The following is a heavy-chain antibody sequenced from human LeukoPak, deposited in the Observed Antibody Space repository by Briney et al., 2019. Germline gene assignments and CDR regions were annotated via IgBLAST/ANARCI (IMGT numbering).Heavy chain of an antibody. D-gene: IGHD3-10*01. CDR2: INPNSGGT. CDR1: GYTFTGYY. J-gene: IGHJ4*02. CDR3: ARGAGDFGEFDFDY. V-gene: IGHV1-2*02. Sequence: ASVKVSCKASGYTFTGYYMHWVRQAPGQGLEWMGWINPNSGGTSYAQKFQGRVTMTRDTSITTAYMELSSLRSDDTALYYCARGAGDFGEFDFDYWGQGTLVTVSS.